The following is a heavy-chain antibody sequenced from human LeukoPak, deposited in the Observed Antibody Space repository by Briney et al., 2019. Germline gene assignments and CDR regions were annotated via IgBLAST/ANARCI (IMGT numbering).Heavy chain of an antibody. J-gene: IGHJ5*02. CDR3: ARGHSSSPNWFDP. CDR2: INQDGTEK. V-gene: IGHV3-7*04. D-gene: IGHD6-13*01. Sequence: GESLRLSCAASGFSFSTYWMSWVRQAPGKGLEWVANINQDGTEKYYVDSVKGRFTISRDNAKNSLYLQMNSLRAEDTAVYYCARGHSSSPNWFDPWGQGTLVTVSS. CDR1: GFSFSTYW.